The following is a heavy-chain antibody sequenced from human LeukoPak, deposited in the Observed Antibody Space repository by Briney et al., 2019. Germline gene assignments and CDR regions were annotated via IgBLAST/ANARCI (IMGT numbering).Heavy chain of an antibody. V-gene: IGHV3-30*18. J-gene: IGHJ4*02. D-gene: IGHD6-19*01. Sequence: GGSLRLSCVASGFTFSTQGMHWVRQAPGRGLEWVAVISYDGSEKYYPDSVKGRFTISRDNSRNTVFLQMNSLRAEDTAVYYCAKEQNSGWRDFDYWGQGTLVTVSS. CDR3: AKEQNSGWRDFDY. CDR2: ISYDGSEK. CDR1: GFTFSTQG.